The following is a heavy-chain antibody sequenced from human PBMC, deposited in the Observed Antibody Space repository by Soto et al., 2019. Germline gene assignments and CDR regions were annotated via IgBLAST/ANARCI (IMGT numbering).Heavy chain of an antibody. J-gene: IGHJ5*02. D-gene: IGHD2-21*02. V-gene: IGHV1-2*02. Sequence: ASVEVSCKASGCSFIGYYMHWVRQAPGQGLEWMGWINPKSGVTNYAQKFQGRVTMTRDTSITTAYMELSSLRSDDTAVYYCARGDVNWFDPWGQGTLVTVSS. CDR2: INPKSGVT. CDR1: GCSFIGYY. CDR3: ARGDVNWFDP.